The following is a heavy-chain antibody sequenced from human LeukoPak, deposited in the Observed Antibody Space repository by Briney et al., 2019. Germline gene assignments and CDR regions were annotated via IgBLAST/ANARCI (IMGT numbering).Heavy chain of an antibody. V-gene: IGHV1-69*05. J-gene: IGHJ4*02. CDR1: GGTFSSYA. CDR3: AGEDSSGYSFDY. CDR2: IIPIFGTA. D-gene: IGHD3-22*01. Sequence: SVKVSCKASGGTFSSYAISWVRQAPGQGLEWMGGIIPIFGTANYAQKFQERVTITRDMSTSTAYMELSSLRSEDTAVYYCAGEDSSGYSFDYWGQGTLVTVSS.